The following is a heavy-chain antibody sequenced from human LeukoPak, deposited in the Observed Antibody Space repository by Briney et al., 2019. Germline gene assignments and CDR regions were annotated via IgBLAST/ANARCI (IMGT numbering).Heavy chain of an antibody. Sequence: ASVKVSCKASGYTFTDYYTHWVRQAPGQGLEWMGWINPNSGVTQYLQKFQGRVAMTRDTSISTAYMDLSRLTSDDTAVYYCARGRSVREASPPSADWGQGTLVTVSS. V-gene: IGHV1-2*02. D-gene: IGHD3-10*01. CDR1: GYTFTDYY. CDR2: INPNSGVT. J-gene: IGHJ4*02. CDR3: ARGRSVREASPPSAD.